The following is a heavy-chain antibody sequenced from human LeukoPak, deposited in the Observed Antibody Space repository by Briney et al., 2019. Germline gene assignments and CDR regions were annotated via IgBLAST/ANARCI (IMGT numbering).Heavy chain of an antibody. J-gene: IGHJ3*02. V-gene: IGHV1-24*01. CDR3: ATLAGAAFDI. Sequence: ASVKVSCKVSGYTLTELSMHWVRQAPGKGLEWMGGFDPEDGETIYAQKFQGRVTMTGDTSTDTAYMELSSLRSEDTAVYYCATLAGAAFDIWGQGTMVTVSS. CDR1: GYTLTELS. CDR2: FDPEDGET. D-gene: IGHD6-19*01.